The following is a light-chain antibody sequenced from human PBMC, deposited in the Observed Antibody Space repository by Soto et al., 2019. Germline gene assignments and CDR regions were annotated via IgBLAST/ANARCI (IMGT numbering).Light chain of an antibody. V-gene: IGKV3-15*01. CDR3: QPYNNWPLT. CDR1: QSVSSN. J-gene: IGKJ4*01. CDR2: GAS. Sequence: EMVLTQSPGTLSLSPGERATLSCRASQSVSSNLAWYQQKPGQAPRLLIYGASTRATGIPARFSGSGSGAEFTLTINSLQSEDFAVYYCQPYNNWPLTFGGGTKVDIK.